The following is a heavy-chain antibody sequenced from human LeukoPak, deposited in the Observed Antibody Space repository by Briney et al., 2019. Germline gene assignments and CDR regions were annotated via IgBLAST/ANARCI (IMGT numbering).Heavy chain of an antibody. V-gene: IGHV3-23*01. CDR3: AKLYDSGGYWRSDNFGY. D-gene: IGHD3-22*01. CDR1: GFRFSSYA. J-gene: IGHJ4*02. CDR2: IGGSGGRT. Sequence: GGSLRLSCAASGFRFSSYAMTWVRQAPGKGLEWVSGIGGSGGRTYYADFVKGRFTISRDASKNTLYLQMNSLRAEDTADYFCAKLYDSGGYWRSDNFGYWGQGTLVTVSS.